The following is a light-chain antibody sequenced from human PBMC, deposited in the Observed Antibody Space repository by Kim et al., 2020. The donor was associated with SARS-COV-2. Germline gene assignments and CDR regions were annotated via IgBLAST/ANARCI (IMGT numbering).Light chain of an antibody. CDR2: RDS. CDR3: QVWDSSVVV. CDR1: NIGSKK. Sequence: VARGQTARSTGGGNNIGSKKVHWYQQKPGQAPVLVIYRDSNRPSGIPERFSGSNSGNTATLTISRAQAGDEADYYCQVWDSSVVVFGGGTQLTVL. J-gene: IGLJ2*01. V-gene: IGLV3-9*01.